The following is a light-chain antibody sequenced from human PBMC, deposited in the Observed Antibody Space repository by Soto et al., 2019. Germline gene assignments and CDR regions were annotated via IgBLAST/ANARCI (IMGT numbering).Light chain of an antibody. CDR1: SSDVGSSNL. CDR3: CSYAGSSTQV. Sequence: QSALTQPASVSGSPGQSITISCTGTSSDVGSSNLVSWYQQHPGKAPKLMIYEVSKRPSGVSNRFSGSKSGNTASLTISGLQAEDEADYYCCSYAGSSTQVFGGGTKLTVL. CDR2: EVS. V-gene: IGLV2-23*02. J-gene: IGLJ2*01.